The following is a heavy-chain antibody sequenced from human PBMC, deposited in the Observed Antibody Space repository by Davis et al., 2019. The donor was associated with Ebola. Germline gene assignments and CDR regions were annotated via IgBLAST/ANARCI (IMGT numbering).Heavy chain of an antibody. CDR1: GFTFSSYS. CDR2: ITRSSSYI. J-gene: IGHJ2*01. CDR3: VRDPALVVTGGGWFFGL. V-gene: IGHV3-21*01. Sequence: GGSLRLSCAASGFTFSSYSMNWVRQAPGKGLEWVSSITRSSSYIYYADSVKGRFTISRDNAKNSLYLQMNSLRAEDTAVYYCVRDPALVVTGGGWFFGLWGRGTLVTVSS. D-gene: IGHD2-21*02.